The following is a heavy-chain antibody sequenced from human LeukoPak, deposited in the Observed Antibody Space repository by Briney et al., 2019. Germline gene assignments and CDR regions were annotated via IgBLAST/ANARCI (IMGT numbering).Heavy chain of an antibody. Sequence: TGGSLRLSCTASGFTFRSHWMTWVRQAPGKGLEWVANIKPDGSEKNYVDSVKGRFTMSRDNAMNSLYLQMNSLRAEDTAVYYCARDRGNTGYDELDYWGQGTLVTVSS. D-gene: IGHD5-12*01. CDR3: ARDRGNTGYDELDY. V-gene: IGHV3-7*03. CDR2: IKPDGSEK. CDR1: GFTFRSHW. J-gene: IGHJ4*02.